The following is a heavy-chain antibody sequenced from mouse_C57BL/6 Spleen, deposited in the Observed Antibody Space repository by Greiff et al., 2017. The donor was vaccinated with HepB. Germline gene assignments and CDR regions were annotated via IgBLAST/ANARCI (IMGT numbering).Heavy chain of an antibody. V-gene: IGHV1-31*01. CDR2: IYPYTGVS. D-gene: IGHD2-10*01. J-gene: IGHJ4*01. CDR1: GYSFTGYY. Sequence: VQLQQSGPELVKPGASVKISCKASGYSFTGYYMHWVKQSHGNILDWIGYIYPYTGVSSYNQKFKGKATLTVDKSSSTAYMELRSLTSEDSAVYYCARGAYYGNSYAMDYWGQGTSVTVSS. CDR3: ARGAYYGNSYAMDY.